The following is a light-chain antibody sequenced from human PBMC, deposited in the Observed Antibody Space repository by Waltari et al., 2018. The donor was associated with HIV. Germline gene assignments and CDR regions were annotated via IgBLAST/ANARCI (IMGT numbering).Light chain of an antibody. CDR2: WAS. Sequence: DIVMTQSPDSLAVSLGERATINCKSSQSVLHSSNNKNYLAWYQQKPGQPPNLLIYWASTRESGVPDRFRGSGSGTDFTLTISSLQAEDVAVYYCQQYYNSPLTFGQGTKVEIK. J-gene: IGKJ1*01. CDR1: QSVLHSSNNKNY. CDR3: QQYYNSPLT. V-gene: IGKV4-1*01.